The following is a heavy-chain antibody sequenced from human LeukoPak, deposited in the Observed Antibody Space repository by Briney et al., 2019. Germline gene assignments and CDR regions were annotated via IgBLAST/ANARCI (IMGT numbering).Heavy chain of an antibody. CDR1: GFTFSSYA. CDR3: AKVRSSGWYSNQGGY. V-gene: IGHV3-23*01. D-gene: IGHD6-19*01. Sequence: GGSLRLSCAASGFTFSSYAMSWVRQAPGKGLEWVSAISGSGGSTYYADSMKGRFTISRDNSKNTLYLQMNSLRAEDTAVYYCAKVRSSGWYSNQGGYWGQGTLVTVSS. J-gene: IGHJ4*02. CDR2: ISGSGGST.